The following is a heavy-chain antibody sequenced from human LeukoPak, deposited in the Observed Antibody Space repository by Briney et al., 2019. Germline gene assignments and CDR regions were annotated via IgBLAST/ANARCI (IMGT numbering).Heavy chain of an antibody. J-gene: IGHJ6*03. D-gene: IGHD5-12*01. CDR3: AREGDIVDHGDYYYYYYMDV. CDR1: GYTFTSYG. Sequence: GASVKVSCKASGYTFTSYGISWVRQAPGQGLEWMGWISAYSGNTNYAQKLQGRVTMTTDTSTSTAYMELRSLRSDDTAVYYCAREGDIVDHGDYYYYYYMDVWGKGTTVTISS. CDR2: ISAYSGNT. V-gene: IGHV1-18*01.